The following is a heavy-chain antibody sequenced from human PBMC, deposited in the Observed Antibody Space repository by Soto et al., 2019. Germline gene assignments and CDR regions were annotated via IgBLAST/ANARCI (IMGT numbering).Heavy chain of an antibody. CDR1: GFTFSSYA. CDR2: ISYDGSNK. CDR3: ARYLTWGLRIIDY. D-gene: IGHD1-26*01. Sequence: QVQLVESGGGVVQPGRSLRLSCAASGFTFSSYAMHWVRQAPGKGLEWVAVISYDGSNKYYEDSVKGRFTISRDNSKNTLYLQMNSLRAEDTAVYYCARYLTWGLRIIDYWGQGTLVTVSS. V-gene: IGHV3-30-3*01. J-gene: IGHJ4*02.